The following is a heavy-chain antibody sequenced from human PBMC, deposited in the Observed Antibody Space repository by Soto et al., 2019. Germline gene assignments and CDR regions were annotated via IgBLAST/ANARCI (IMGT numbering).Heavy chain of an antibody. CDR2: ISYDGGDK. V-gene: IGHV3-30*03. J-gene: IGHJ4*02. CDR1: GLTFNNFA. D-gene: IGHD6-13*01. Sequence: LRLSCAASGLTFNNFAMHWVRQAPGKGLEWVAVISYDGGDKYYADSVKGRFTISRDNSKNTLYLQMNGLRAEDTAVYYCARDLSTGAADYYFDYWGQGALVTVSS. CDR3: ARDLSTGAADYYFDY.